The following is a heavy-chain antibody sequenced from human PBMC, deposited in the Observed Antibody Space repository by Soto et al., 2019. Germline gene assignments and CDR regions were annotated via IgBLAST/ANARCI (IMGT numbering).Heavy chain of an antibody. Sequence: EVQLVESGGGLVKPGGSLRLSCAASGFTFSNAWMNWVRQATGKGLEWVGRIKSKTDGGTTDYAAPVKGRFTISRDDSKNTLYLQMNSLKIEDTAVYYCTMYSSAYGPRAADYWGQGTLVTVSS. CDR3: TMYSSAYGPRAADY. J-gene: IGHJ4*02. CDR1: GFTFSNAW. V-gene: IGHV3-15*07. D-gene: IGHD6-19*01. CDR2: IKSKTDGGTT.